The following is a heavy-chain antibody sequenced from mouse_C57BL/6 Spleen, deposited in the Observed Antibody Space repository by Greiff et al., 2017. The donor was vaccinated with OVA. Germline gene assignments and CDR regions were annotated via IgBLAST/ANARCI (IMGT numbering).Heavy chain of an antibody. CDR3: ARHEEGYDGYYLYAMDY. D-gene: IGHD2-3*01. CDR1: GYTFTEYT. J-gene: IGHJ4*01. V-gene: IGHV1-62-2*01. Sequence: VKLMESGAELVKPGASVKLSCKASGYTFTEYTIHWVKQRSGQGLEWIGWFYPGSGSIKYNEKFKDKATLTADKSSSTVYMELSRLTSEDSAVYFCARHEEGYDGYYLYAMDYWGQGTSVTVSS. CDR2: FYPGSGSI.